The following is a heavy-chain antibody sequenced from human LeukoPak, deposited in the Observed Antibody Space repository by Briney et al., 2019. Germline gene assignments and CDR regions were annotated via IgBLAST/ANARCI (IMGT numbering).Heavy chain of an antibody. CDR1: GGSISSYY. Sequence: SETLSLTCTVSGGSISSYYWSWIRQPPGKGLEWIGYIYYSGSTNYKPSLKSRVTISVDTSKNQFSLKLSSVTAADTAVYYCARVVPNVGIAAAGNFDYWGQGTLVTVSS. CDR3: ARVVPNVGIAAAGNFDY. CDR2: IYYSGST. V-gene: IGHV4-59*01. J-gene: IGHJ4*02. D-gene: IGHD6-13*01.